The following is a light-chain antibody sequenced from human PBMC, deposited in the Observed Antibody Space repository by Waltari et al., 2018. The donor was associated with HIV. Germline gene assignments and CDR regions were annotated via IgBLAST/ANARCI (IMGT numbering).Light chain of an antibody. Sequence: QSALTQPPSASGSPGQSVTISCTGTSSDVGGYNYVSWYQQHPGKAPKLMIYEVSRRASWGPDRFSGSKSGNTASLTVSGLQAEDEADYYCSSYAGNNNGVFGGGTKLTVL. J-gene: IGLJ3*02. CDR3: SSYAGNNNGV. V-gene: IGLV2-8*01. CDR1: SSDVGGYNY. CDR2: EVS.